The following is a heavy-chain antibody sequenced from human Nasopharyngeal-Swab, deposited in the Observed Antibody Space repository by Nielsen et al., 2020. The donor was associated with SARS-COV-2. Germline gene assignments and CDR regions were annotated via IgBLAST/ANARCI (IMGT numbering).Heavy chain of an antibody. CDR2: ISSGSRTI. D-gene: IGHD6-19*01. V-gene: IGHV3-48*02. CDR1: GFSFSGCS. J-gene: IGHJ6*02. Sequence: GGSLRLSCAASGFSFSGCSMNWVRQAPGKGLEWVSYISSGSRTIYYADSVKGRFTISRDNAKNSLYLQINSLRDEDTAVYYCAGGSGSYGGAYQYYYAMDVWGQGTTVTVSS. CDR3: AGGSGSYGGAYQYYYAMDV.